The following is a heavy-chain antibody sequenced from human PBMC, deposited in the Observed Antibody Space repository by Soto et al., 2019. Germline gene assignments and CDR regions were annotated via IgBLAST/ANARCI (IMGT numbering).Heavy chain of an antibody. D-gene: IGHD4-17*01. CDR3: ASEIDATTATSLDY. CDR1: GYTFSGSV. V-gene: IGHV1-3*01. Sequence: QVQLVQSGAEVKKPGASVKVSCKFSGYTFSGSVMHWVRQAPGQGLEWMGWINADNGNTKYSQKFQGRVTMTWDTSASTAYMELSSLRSEDTAIYYCASEIDATTATSLDYWGQGTLVTVSS. CDR2: INADNGNT. J-gene: IGHJ4*02.